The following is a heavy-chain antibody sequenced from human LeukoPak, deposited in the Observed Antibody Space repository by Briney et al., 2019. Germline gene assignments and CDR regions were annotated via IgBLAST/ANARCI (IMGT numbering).Heavy chain of an antibody. CDR1: GYSFTSYW. D-gene: IGHD1-7*01. CDR3: AIQPLCITGTDPFDN. V-gene: IGHV5-51*01. CDR2: IYPGDSDT. Sequence: GESLKISCKGSGYSFTSYWIGWVRQMPGKGLDWMGIIYPGDSDTRYSPSFQGQVTISADKSISTAYLQWSSLTASDTAMYYCAIQPLCITGTDPFDNWGQGTLVTVSS. J-gene: IGHJ4*02.